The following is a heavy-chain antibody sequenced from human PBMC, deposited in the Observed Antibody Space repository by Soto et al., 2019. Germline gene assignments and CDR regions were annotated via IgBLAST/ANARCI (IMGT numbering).Heavy chain of an antibody. D-gene: IGHD6-13*01. CDR2: IHTTDGT. V-gene: IGHV4-4*07. CDR3: ARALSSAAGLYFDF. Sequence: SETLSLTCTVSGDSISGYYWSWIRQPAGKGMEWIGRIHTTDGTNYNPSLKSRVTMSIDTSNNQFSLKLSSLTAADTAVYYCARALSSAAGLYFDFWGQGTLVTVSS. J-gene: IGHJ4*02. CDR1: GDSISGYY.